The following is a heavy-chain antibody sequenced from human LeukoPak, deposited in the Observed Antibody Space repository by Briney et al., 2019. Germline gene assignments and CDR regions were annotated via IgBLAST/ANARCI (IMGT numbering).Heavy chain of an antibody. J-gene: IGHJ4*02. CDR3: ARYYDFWSGYYFDY. CDR1: GGSISSRSYY. V-gene: IGHV4-39*07. CDR2: IYYSGST. D-gene: IGHD3-3*01. Sequence: SETLSLTCTVSGGSISSRSYYWGWIRQPPGKGLEWIGSIYYSGSTYYNPSLKSRVTISVDTSKNQFSLKLSSVTAADTAVYYCARYYDFWSGYYFDYWGQGTLVTVSS.